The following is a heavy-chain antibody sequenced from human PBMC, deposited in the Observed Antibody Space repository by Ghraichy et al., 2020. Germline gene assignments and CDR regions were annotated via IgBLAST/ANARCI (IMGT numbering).Heavy chain of an antibody. D-gene: IGHD3-9*01. CDR1: GYNFTSYA. V-gene: IGHV1-8*01. J-gene: IGHJ4*02. Sequence: ASVKVSCKASGYNFTSYAINWVRQATGQGLEWMGWMNPNSGNTGYAQKFQGRVTMTRNTSISTAYMELSSLRSEDTAVYYCARPSVDGPFDYWGQGTLVTVSS. CDR3: ARPSVDGPFDY. CDR2: MNPNSGNT.